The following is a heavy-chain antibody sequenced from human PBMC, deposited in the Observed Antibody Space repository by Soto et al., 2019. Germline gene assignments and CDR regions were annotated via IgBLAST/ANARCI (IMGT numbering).Heavy chain of an antibody. CDR2: IIPIFGTA. D-gene: IGHD6-13*01. CDR3: ARTHPSLAAAGHFYGMDV. CDR1: GGTFSSYA. V-gene: IGHV1-69*13. J-gene: IGHJ6*02. Sequence: GASVKVSCKASGGTFSSYAISWVRQAPGQGLEWMGGIIPIFGTANYAQKFQGRVTITADESTSTAYMELSSLRSEDTAVYYCARTHPSLAAAGHFYGMDVWGQGTTVTVSS.